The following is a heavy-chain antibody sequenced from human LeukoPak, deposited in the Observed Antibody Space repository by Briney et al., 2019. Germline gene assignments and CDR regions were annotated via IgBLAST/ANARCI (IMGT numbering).Heavy chain of an antibody. V-gene: IGHV4-59*01. J-gene: IGHJ6*03. D-gene: IGHD6-13*01. CDR2: IYYSGST. CDR3: ARVLIAAAGIFRYYYYYYMDV. CDR1: GGSISSYY. Sequence: SETLSLTCTVSGGSISSYYWSWIRQPPGKGLEWIGYIYYSGSTNYNPSLKSRVTISVDTSKNQFSLKLSSVTAADTAVYYCARVLIAAAGIFRYYYYYYMDVWGKGTTVTVSS.